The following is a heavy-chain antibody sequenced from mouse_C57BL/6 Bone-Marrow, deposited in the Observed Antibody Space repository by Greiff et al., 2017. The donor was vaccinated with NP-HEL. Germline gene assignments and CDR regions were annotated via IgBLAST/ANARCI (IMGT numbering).Heavy chain of an antibody. CDR3: ASHNYDGTNFYYAMDC. Sequence: EVMLVESGGGLVQPGGSLSLSCAASGFTFTDYYMSWVRQPPGKALEWLGFIRNKANGYTTEYSASVKGRFTISRDNSQSILYLQMKALRAEDSATYYDASHNYDGTNFYYAMDCGGQGTSVTVSS. D-gene: IGHD1-1*01. CDR1: GFTFTDYY. J-gene: IGHJ4*01. CDR2: IRNKANGYTT. V-gene: IGHV7-3*01.